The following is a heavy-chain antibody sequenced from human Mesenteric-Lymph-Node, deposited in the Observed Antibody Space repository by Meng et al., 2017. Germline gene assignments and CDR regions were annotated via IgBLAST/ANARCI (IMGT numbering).Heavy chain of an antibody. CDR2: INHSGST. CDR3: ARDHAGFDP. CDR1: GGSFSGYY. Sequence: QVQLQQGGAGLCKPSATLSLTWVVYGGSFSGYYWSGIRQPPGKGLEWIGEINHSGSTNYNPSLKSRVTISVDTSKNQFSLKLSSVTAADTAVYYCARDHAGFDPWGQGTLVTVSS. J-gene: IGHJ5*02. V-gene: IGHV4-34*01.